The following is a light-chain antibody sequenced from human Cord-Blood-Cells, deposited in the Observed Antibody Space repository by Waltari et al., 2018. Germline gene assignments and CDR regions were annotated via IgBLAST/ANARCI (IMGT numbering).Light chain of an antibody. J-gene: IGLJ2*01. V-gene: IGLV2-23*01. Sequence: QSALTQPASVSGSPGQSITISCTGTSSDVGSYNLVSWYQQHPGKAPKLMIYEGSKRPSGVSNSFSGSKSGNTASLTISGLQAEDEADYYCCSYAGSSTPFGGGTKLTVL. CDR2: EGS. CDR1: SSDVGSYNL. CDR3: CSYAGSSTP.